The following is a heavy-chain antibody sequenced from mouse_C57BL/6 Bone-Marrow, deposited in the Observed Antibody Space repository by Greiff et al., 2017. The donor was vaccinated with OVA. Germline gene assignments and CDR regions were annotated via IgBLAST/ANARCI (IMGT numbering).Heavy chain of an antibody. J-gene: IGHJ3*01. CDR1: GYTFTSYT. CDR3: AREDGNWFAY. D-gene: IGHD2-1*01. CDR2: INPSSGYT. V-gene: IGHV1-4*01. Sequence: VQLQQSGAELARPGASVTMSCKASGYTFTSYTMHWVKQRPGQGLEWIGYINPSSGYTKYNQKFKDKATLTEDKSSSTAYMQLSSLTSEDSAVYYCAREDGNWFAYWGQGTLVTVSA.